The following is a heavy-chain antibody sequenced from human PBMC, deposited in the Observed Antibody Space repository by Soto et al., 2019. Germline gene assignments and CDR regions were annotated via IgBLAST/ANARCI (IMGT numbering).Heavy chain of an antibody. CDR2: IYWDDSK. Sequence: QITLKESGPTLVRPTQTLTLTCAFSGFSLSTSGVGVGWIRQPPGKALEWLAVIYWDDSKHYSPSLRSRLTLSKDTSKTQVALTVTNIDPMNTCTYYSAHKVLDDWPLDYCGQGTLVTGSS. CDR3: AHKVLDDWPLDY. V-gene: IGHV2-5*02. J-gene: IGHJ4*02. D-gene: IGHD3-9*01. CDR1: GFSLSTSGVG.